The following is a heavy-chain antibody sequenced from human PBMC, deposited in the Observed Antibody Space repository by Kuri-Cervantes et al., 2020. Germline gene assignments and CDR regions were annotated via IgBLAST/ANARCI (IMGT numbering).Heavy chain of an antibody. CDR2: IDWDDDK. CDR3: ARIYCSGGSCYGMDV. J-gene: IGHJ6*02. Sequence: SGPTLVKPTQTLTLTCTFSGFSLSTSGMCVSWIRQPPRKALGWLARIDWDDDKYYSTSLKTRLTISKDTSKNQVVLTMTNMDPVDTATYYCARIYCSGGSCYGMDVWGQGTTVTVSS. CDR1: GFSLSTSGMC. V-gene: IGHV2-70*11. D-gene: IGHD2-15*01.